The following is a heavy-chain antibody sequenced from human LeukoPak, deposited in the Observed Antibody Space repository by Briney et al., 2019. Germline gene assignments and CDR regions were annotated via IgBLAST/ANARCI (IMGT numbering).Heavy chain of an antibody. V-gene: IGHV1-24*01. Sequence: GASVKVSCKVSGYTLTELSMHWVRQAPGKGLEWMGGFDPEDGETIYAQKFQGRVTMTEDTSTDIAYMELSSLRSEDTAVYYCAALTTVTRSGAFDIRGQGTMVTVSS. CDR1: GYTLTELS. J-gene: IGHJ3*02. CDR2: FDPEDGET. D-gene: IGHD4-17*01. CDR3: AALTTVTRSGAFDI.